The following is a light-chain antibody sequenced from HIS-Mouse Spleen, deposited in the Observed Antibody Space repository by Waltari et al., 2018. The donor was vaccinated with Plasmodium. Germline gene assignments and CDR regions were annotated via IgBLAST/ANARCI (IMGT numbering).Light chain of an antibody. CDR2: EDS. Sequence: SYELTQPPSVSVSPGKTARITCSGDALPKKYAYWYQQKSGQAPVLVIYEDSKRPSGIPGRFSCSSSGTMATLTISGAQVEDEADYYCYSTDSSGNHRVFGGGTKLTVL. J-gene: IGLJ3*02. V-gene: IGLV3-10*01. CDR3: YSTDSSGNHRV. CDR1: ALPKKY.